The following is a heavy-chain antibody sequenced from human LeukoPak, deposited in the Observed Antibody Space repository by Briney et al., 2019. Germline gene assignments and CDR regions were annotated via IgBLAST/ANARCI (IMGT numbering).Heavy chain of an antibody. V-gene: IGHV4-34*01. CDR2: INHSGST. D-gene: IGHD3-10*01. J-gene: IGHJ4*02. CDR1: GGSFSGYY. Sequence: SVTLSLTCAVYGGSFSGYYWSWIRQPPGKGLEWIGEINHSGSTNYNPSLKSRVTISVDTSKNQFSLKLSSVTAADTAVYYCARGHRMVRGVISPRPDYWGQGTLVTVSS. CDR3: ARGHRMVRGVISPRPDY.